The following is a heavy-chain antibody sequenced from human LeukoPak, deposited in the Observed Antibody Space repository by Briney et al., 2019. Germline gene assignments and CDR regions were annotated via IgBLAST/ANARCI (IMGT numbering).Heavy chain of an antibody. D-gene: IGHD7-27*01. CDR1: GGSFSGYY. V-gene: IGHV4-34*01. J-gene: IGHJ4*02. Sequence: SETLSLTCAVYGGSFSGYYWSWIRQPPGKGLEWIGSIYYSGSTYYNPSLKSRVTISVDTSKNQFSLKLSSVTAADTAVYYCARVGTQGGIFDYWGQGTLVTVSS. CDR2: IYYSGST. CDR3: ARVGTQGGIFDY.